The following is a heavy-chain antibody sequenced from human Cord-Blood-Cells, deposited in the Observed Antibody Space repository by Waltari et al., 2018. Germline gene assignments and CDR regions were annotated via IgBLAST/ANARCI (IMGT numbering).Heavy chain of an antibody. Sequence: VQLQQWGAGLLKPLETLSLTCAVYGGSFSGYYWSGIRQPPEKRLEWSGEINHSGSTNYNPSLKRRVTISVDTSKNQFSLKLSSVTAADTAVYYCARGRLPNYYMDVWGKGTTVTVSS. D-gene: IGHD4-17*01. J-gene: IGHJ6*03. CDR3: ARGRLPNYYMDV. V-gene: IGHV4-34*01. CDR2: INHSGST. CDR1: GGSFSGYY.